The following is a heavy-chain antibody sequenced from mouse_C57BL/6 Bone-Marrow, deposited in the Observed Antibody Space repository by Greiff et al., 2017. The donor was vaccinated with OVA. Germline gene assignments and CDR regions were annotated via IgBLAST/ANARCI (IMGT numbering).Heavy chain of an antibody. CDR2: INPCTGGT. CDR1: GYSFTGYY. V-gene: IGHV1-42*01. J-gene: IGHJ2*01. D-gene: IGHD1-1*01. Sequence: EVQLQQSGPELVKPGASVKISCKASGYSFTGYYMNWVKQSPEKSLEWIGEINPCTGGTTYNQKFKAKATLTVDKSSSTAYMQLKSLTSEDSAVYYCARYITTVVARDYWGQGTTLTVSS. CDR3: ARYITTVVARDY.